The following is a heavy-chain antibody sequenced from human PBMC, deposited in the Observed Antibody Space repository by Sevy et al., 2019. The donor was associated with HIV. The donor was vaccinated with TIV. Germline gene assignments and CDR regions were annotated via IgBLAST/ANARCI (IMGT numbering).Heavy chain of an antibody. Sequence: GGSLRLSCAAPGFRFSSYWMSWVRQAPGKGLEWVANIKPDGSEKYYVGSVKGRFTISRDNAKNSLYLQMNSLRAEDTAVYYCTRGDYYDSDGSFVDAFDIWGQGTMVTVSS. V-gene: IGHV3-7*01. CDR2: IKPDGSEK. CDR1: GFRFSSYW. D-gene: IGHD3-22*01. CDR3: TRGDYYDSDGSFVDAFDI. J-gene: IGHJ3*02.